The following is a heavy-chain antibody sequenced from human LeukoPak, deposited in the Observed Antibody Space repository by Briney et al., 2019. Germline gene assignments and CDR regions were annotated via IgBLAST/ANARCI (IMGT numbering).Heavy chain of an antibody. Sequence: GGSLRLSCAASGSTFSSYAMHWVRQAPGKGLEWVAVISYDGSNKYYADSVKGRFTISRDNSKNTLYLQMNSLRAEDTAVYYCARVRAGYSPFDYWGQGTLVTVSS. D-gene: IGHD3-9*01. CDR1: GSTFSSYA. J-gene: IGHJ4*02. CDR3: ARVRAGYSPFDY. V-gene: IGHV3-30-3*01. CDR2: ISYDGSNK.